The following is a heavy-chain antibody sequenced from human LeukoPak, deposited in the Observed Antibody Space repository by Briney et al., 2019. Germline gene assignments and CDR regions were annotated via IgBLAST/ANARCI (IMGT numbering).Heavy chain of an antibody. CDR3: ARALRGGYY. CDR2: INHSGST. V-gene: IGHV4-34*01. CDR1: GGSFSGYY. Sequence: ASETLSLTCAVYGGSFSGYYWSWIRQPPGKGLEWIGEINHSGSTDYNPSLKSRVTISVDTSKNQFSLKLSSVTAADTAVYYCARALRGGYYWGQGTLVTVSS. J-gene: IGHJ4*02. D-gene: IGHD6-25*01.